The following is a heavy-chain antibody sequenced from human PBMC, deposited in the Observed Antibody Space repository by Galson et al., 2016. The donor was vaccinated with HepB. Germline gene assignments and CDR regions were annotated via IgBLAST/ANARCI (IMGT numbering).Heavy chain of an antibody. CDR2: IYYSGST. CDR1: GGSISSGGYY. J-gene: IGHJ6*02. V-gene: IGHV4-31*03. CDR3: ARERQSDCSGGSCYSINYQYYGMDG. D-gene: IGHD2-15*01. Sequence: LTCTVSGGSISSGGYYWSWIRQHPGKGLEWIGYIYYSGSTYYNPSLKGRVTISVDTSMHQFSLKLSSVTAADTAVYYCARERQSDCSGGSCYSINYQYYGMDGGGQGTTVTVSS.